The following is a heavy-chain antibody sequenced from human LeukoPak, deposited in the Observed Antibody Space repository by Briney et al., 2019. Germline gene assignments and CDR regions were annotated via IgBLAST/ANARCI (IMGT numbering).Heavy chain of an antibody. CDR1: GYTFTSYD. Sequence: GASVKVSFKASGYTFTSYDINWGRQATGQGLEWMGWMTPNSGYTGYAQKFQGRVTITRNTSITTAYMELSSLRFEDTAVYYCARGRDGYNFGYFDLWGRGTLVTVSS. V-gene: IGHV1-8*01. D-gene: IGHD5-24*01. CDR2: MTPNSGYT. CDR3: ARGRDGYNFGYFDL. J-gene: IGHJ2*01.